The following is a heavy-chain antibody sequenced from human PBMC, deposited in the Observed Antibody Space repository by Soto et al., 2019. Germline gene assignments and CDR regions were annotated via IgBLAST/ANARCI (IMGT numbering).Heavy chain of an antibody. D-gene: IGHD6-13*01. V-gene: IGHV1-24*01. CDR3: ATSAEGYYFDY. CDR2: FDSEDGET. Sequence: ASVKVSCKVSGYTLTELSMHWVRQAPGKGLEWMGGFDSEDGETIYAQKFQGRVTMTQDTSTDTATAYMELSSLRSEDTAVYYCATSAEGYYFDYWGQGTLVTVSS. J-gene: IGHJ4*02. CDR1: GYTLTELS.